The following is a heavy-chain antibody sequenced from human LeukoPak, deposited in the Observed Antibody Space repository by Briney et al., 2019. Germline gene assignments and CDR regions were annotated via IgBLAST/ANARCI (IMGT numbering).Heavy chain of an antibody. Sequence: PGGSLRLSCAASGLTFSSYAMSWVRQAPGKGLEWVSAISGSGGSTYYADSVKGRFTISRDNSKDTLYLQMNSLRAEDTAVYYCAKDPAAGTVGDAFDIWGQGTMVTVSS. D-gene: IGHD6-13*01. CDR1: GLTFSSYA. CDR2: ISGSGGST. CDR3: AKDPAAGTVGDAFDI. V-gene: IGHV3-23*01. J-gene: IGHJ3*02.